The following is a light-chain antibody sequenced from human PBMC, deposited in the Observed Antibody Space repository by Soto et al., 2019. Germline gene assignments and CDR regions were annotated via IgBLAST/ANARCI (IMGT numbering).Light chain of an antibody. CDR3: CSYAGNNNWV. CDR2: QVT. J-gene: IGLJ3*02. V-gene: IGLV2-8*01. CDR1: SSDVGGHNY. Sequence: QSALTQPPSASGSPGHSVTISCTGTSSDVGGHNYVSWYQQHPGKAPKVMIYQVTKRPSGVPDRFSGSKSGNTAFLTVSGLQAEDEADYYCCSYAGNNNWVFGGGTKVTVL.